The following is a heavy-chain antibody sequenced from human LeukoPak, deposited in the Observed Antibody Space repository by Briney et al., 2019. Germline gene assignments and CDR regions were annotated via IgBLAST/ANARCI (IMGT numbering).Heavy chain of an antibody. CDR3: ARGANYGDYGLDAFDV. CDR2: INYSGST. V-gene: IGHV4-59*01. Sequence: SETLSLTXTVSGGSMSSYYWSWIRQPPGEGLEWIGYINYSGSTTYNPSLGSRVTMSIDTSKNQFSLKLTSVTAADTAVYHCARGANYGDYGLDAFDVWGQGTMVTVSS. CDR1: GGSMSSYY. D-gene: IGHD4-17*01. J-gene: IGHJ3*01.